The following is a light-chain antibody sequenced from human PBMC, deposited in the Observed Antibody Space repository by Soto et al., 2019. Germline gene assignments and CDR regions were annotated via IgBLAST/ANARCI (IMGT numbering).Light chain of an antibody. CDR3: QQYDSYWT. Sequence: GDRVTITCRASQSMTSRLAWYQQKPGKAPKLLIYDASSLASGVPSRFSGSGFGREFTLTISSLQPDDFATYYCQQYDSYWTLGQGTKVDIK. J-gene: IGKJ1*01. V-gene: IGKV1-5*01. CDR1: QSMTSR. CDR2: DAS.